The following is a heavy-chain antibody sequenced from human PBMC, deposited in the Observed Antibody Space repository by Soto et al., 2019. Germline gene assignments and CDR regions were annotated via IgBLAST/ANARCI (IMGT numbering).Heavy chain of an antibody. CDR1: GYTFTSYA. CDR2: INAGNGNT. V-gene: IGHV1-3*01. D-gene: IGHD2-2*01. Sequence: ASVKVSCKASGYTFTSYAMHWVRQAPGQRLEWMGWINAGNGNTKYSQKFQGRVTITRDTSASTAYMELSSLRSEDTAVYYCARDPGIVVVPAATLGWFDPWGQGTLVTVSS. J-gene: IGHJ5*02. CDR3: ARDPGIVVVPAATLGWFDP.